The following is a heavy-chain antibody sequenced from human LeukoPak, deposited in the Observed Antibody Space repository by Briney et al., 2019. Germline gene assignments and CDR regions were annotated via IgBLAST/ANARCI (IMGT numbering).Heavy chain of an antibody. Sequence: ASVTVSFTASGYTFTVYYMHWVRQAPGQGLEWMGWINPNSGGTNYAQKFQGRVTMTRDTSISTAYMELSRLRSDDTAVYYCARDVGTSCYGCYYYYMDVWGKGTTVTVSS. CDR1: GYTFTVYY. D-gene: IGHD2-2*01. CDR3: ARDVGTSCYGCYYYYMDV. J-gene: IGHJ6*03. V-gene: IGHV1-2*02. CDR2: INPNSGGT.